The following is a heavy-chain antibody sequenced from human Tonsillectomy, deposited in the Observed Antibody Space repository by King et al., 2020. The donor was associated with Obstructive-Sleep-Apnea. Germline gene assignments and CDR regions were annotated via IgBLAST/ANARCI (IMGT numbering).Heavy chain of an antibody. CDR1: GFTFSDYY. J-gene: IGHJ4*02. CDR3: ARPVRASESSLDY. Sequence: VQLVESGGGLVKPGGSLRLSCVGSGFTFSDYYLNWIRQAPGKGLEWVSNINYGGSYRKYADFVKGRFTISRDNAKNSLYLQMHGLRVEDTAVYYCARPVRASESSLDYWGQGTLVTV. V-gene: IGHV3-11*06. D-gene: IGHD3-10*01. CDR2: INYGGSYR.